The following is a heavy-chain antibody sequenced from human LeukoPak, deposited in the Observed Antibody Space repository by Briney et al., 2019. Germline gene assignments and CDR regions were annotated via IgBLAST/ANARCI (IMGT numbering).Heavy chain of an antibody. D-gene: IGHD3-22*01. CDR3: ATGYSDSLRSPLDS. J-gene: IGHJ5*01. Sequence: QAGGSLRLSCAASGFTFSSYGMHWVRQAPGKGLEWVAVIWYDGSNKYYADSVKGRFTISRDNSKNTLYLQMNSLRAEDTAVYYCATGYSDSLRSPLDSWGQGTLVTVSS. CDR1: GFTFSSYG. V-gene: IGHV3-33*01. CDR2: IWYDGSNK.